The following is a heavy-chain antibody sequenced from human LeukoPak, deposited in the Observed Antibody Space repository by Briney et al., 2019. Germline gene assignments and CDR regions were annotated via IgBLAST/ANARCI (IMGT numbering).Heavy chain of an antibody. Sequence: ASVKVSCKASGYTFTGYYMHWVRQAPGQGLEWMGIINPSGGSTSYAQKFQGRVTMTRDMSTSTVYMELSSLRSEDTAVYYCAREKPYSSSLEPDYFDYWGQGTLVTVSS. V-gene: IGHV1-46*01. D-gene: IGHD6-6*01. CDR2: INPSGGST. CDR3: AREKPYSSSLEPDYFDY. CDR1: GYTFTGYY. J-gene: IGHJ4*02.